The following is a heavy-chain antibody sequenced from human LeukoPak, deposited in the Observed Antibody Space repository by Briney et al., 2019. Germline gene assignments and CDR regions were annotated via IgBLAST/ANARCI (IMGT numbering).Heavy chain of an antibody. D-gene: IGHD3-10*01. CDR3: ARRITMVRGVNYYFDY. J-gene: IGHJ4*02. V-gene: IGHV1-18*01. Sequence: ASVKVSCKASGYTFTSYGLNWVRQAPGQGLEWMAWISPYNGNTHCAQSFQGRVTLTTDTSTSTAYMELRSLRSDDTAVYYCARRITMVRGVNYYFDYWGQGTLVTVSS. CDR1: GYTFTSYG. CDR2: ISPYNGNT.